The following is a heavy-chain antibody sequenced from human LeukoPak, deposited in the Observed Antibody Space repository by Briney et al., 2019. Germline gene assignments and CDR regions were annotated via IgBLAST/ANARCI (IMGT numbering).Heavy chain of an antibody. D-gene: IGHD4-17*01. J-gene: IGHJ4*02. CDR1: GYSFTSYW. V-gene: IGHV5-10-1*01. CDR3: ARGEMTTVTTRGIYYFDY. Sequence: GESLRISCKGSGYSFTSYWISWVRQMPGKGLEWMGRIDPGDSYTNFSPSFQGHVTISADKSISTASLQWISLKASDTAMYYCARGEMTTVTTRGIYYFDYWGQGTLVTVSS. CDR2: IDPGDSYT.